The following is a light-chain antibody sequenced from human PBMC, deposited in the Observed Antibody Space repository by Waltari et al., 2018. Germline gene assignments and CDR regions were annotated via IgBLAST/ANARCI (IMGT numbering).Light chain of an antibody. Sequence: EIMLTQSPGTLSLSPGERATLSCRTSQSIGRSLAWYQQKPRQAPRLLIYGASSRATDIPDRFSGSGSGTDFSLTINTLEPEDCALYYCQHYVRLPVTFGQGTKVEIK. CDR3: QHYVRLPVT. V-gene: IGKV3-20*01. J-gene: IGKJ1*01. CDR2: GAS. CDR1: QSIGRS.